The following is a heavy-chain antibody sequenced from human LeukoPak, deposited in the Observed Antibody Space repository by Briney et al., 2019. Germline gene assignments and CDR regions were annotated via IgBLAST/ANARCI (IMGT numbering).Heavy chain of an antibody. CDR2: IYHSGST. CDR1: GGSISSGGYS. V-gene: IGHV4-30-2*01. J-gene: IGHJ4*02. D-gene: IGHD6-19*01. CDR3: ARGVSSGWFYYLDY. Sequence: SETLSLTCAVSGGSISSGGYSWSWMRQPPGKGLEWIGYIYHSGSTYYNPSLKSRVTISVDRSKNQFSLKLSSVTAADTAVYYCARGVSSGWFYYLDYWGQGTLVTVSS.